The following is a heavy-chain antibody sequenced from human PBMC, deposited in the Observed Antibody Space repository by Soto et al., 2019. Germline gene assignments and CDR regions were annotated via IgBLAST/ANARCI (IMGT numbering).Heavy chain of an antibody. Sequence: GGSLRLSCAASGFTFSSYGMHWVRQAPGKGLEWVAVISYDGSNKYYADSVKGRFTISRDNSKNTLYLQMNSLRAEDTAVYYCAKGPRDSYNHILVYSCQGTLVTVSS. CDR3: AKGPRDSYNHILVY. CDR1: GFTFSSYG. D-gene: IGHD1-26*01. J-gene: IGHJ4*02. CDR2: ISYDGSNK. V-gene: IGHV3-30*18.